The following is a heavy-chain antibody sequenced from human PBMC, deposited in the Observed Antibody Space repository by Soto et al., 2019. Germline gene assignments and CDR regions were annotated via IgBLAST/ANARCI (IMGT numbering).Heavy chain of an antibody. Sequence: ASVKVSCKTSGYTFTVYSIHWVRQAPGQGLEWMGWIDPNSGGTQFAENFKGWVTMTRDTSVSTAYMELRTLDDTAVYYCARGAAVGGVIKWGGPIVPRYYFDYWG. CDR3: ARGAAVGGVIKWGGPIVPRYYFDY. D-gene: IGHD3-16*01. CDR1: GYTFTVYS. V-gene: IGHV1-2*04. CDR2: IDPNSGGT. J-gene: IGHJ4*01.